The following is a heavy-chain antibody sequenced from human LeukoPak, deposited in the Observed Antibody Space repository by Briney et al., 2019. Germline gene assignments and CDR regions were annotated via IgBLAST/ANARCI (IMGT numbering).Heavy chain of an antibody. D-gene: IGHD6-13*01. CDR1: GFTFGNYG. J-gene: IGHJ4*02. CDR3: AISSTHAGY. V-gene: IGHV3-23*01. Sequence: PGGSLRLSCAASGFTFGNYGVTWVRQAPGKGLELVSSISGTTGNTYHADSVKGRFTISRDNSKSTLYLQMNSLRAEDTAVYYCAISSTHAGYWGQGTLVTVSS. CDR2: ISGTTGNT.